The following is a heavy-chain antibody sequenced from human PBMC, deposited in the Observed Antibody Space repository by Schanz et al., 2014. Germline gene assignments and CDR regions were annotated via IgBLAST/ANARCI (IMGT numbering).Heavy chain of an antibody. CDR2: FNDGGVNK. CDR1: GFSLDIFA. V-gene: IGHV3-23*01. CDR3: AKGSRSGSKVMDV. J-gene: IGHJ6*03. D-gene: IGHD3-10*01. Sequence: EVHLLESGGGLVEPGGSLRLSCATSGFSLDIFAVSWVRQAPGKGLEWVSSFNDGGVNKYYADSVKGRFTISSDNSKSTLYLQMSSLRAEDTAVYYCAKGSRSGSKVMDVWGKGTTVTVSS.